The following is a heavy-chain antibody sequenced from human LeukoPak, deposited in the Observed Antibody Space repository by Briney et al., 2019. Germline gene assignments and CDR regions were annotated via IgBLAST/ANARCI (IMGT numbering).Heavy chain of an antibody. CDR1: GFSLSTTGMG. V-gene: IGHV2-5*02. CDR2: IYWDDDK. J-gene: IGHJ4*02. D-gene: IGHD3-10*01. Sequence: SGPTLGNPTQTLTLTCTFSGFSLSTTGMGVGWIRQAPGKALEWLALIYWDDDKRYSPSLKSRLTVTKDTSKNQVVLTTTNMDPVDTGTYYCAHRLGSVSYWDYWGQGTLVNVSS. CDR3: AHRLGSVSYWDY.